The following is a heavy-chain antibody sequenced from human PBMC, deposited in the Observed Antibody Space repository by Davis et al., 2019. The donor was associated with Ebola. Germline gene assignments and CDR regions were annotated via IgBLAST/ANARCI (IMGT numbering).Heavy chain of an antibody. CDR3: ARDILWWNGGDSWYFDL. Sequence: GESLKISRAASGFTFSSYGMHWVRQAPGKGLEWVAVIWYDGSNKYYADSVKGRFTISRDNSKNTLYLQMNSLRAEDTAVYYCARDILWWNGGDSWYFDLWGRGTLVTVSS. J-gene: IGHJ2*01. CDR2: IWYDGSNK. CDR1: GFTFSSYG. V-gene: IGHV3-33*01. D-gene: IGHD2-21*01.